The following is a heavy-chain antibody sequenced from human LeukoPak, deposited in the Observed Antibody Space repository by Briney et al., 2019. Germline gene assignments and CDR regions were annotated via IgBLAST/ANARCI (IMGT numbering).Heavy chain of an antibody. D-gene: IGHD6-6*01. J-gene: IGHJ5*02. Sequence: GGSLRLSCAASGFTFSSYEMNWVRQAPGKGLEWVSYISSSGSTIYYADSVKGRFTISRDNAKNSLYLQMNSLRAEDTAVYYCARESIAALSWFDPWGQGTLVTVSS. V-gene: IGHV3-48*03. CDR3: ARESIAALSWFDP. CDR2: ISSSGSTI. CDR1: GFTFSSYE.